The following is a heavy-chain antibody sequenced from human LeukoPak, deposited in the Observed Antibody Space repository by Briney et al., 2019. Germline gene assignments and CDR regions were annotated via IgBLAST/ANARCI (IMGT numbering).Heavy chain of an antibody. J-gene: IGHJ4*02. CDR3: ARVRVTIFGVVISYFDY. Sequence: PGGSLRLSCEASGFTFSSYWMHWVRQAPGKGLVWFSRINSDGSSTSYADSVKGRFTISRDNAKNTLYLQINSLRAEDTAVYYCARVRVTIFGVVISYFDYWGQGTLVTVSS. CDR2: INSDGSST. V-gene: IGHV3-74*01. D-gene: IGHD3-3*01. CDR1: GFTFSSYW.